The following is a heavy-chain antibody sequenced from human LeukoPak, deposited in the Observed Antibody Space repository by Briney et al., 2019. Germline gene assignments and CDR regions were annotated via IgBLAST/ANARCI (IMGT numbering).Heavy chain of an antibody. CDR2: IYTSGST. CDR1: GGSIRSY. V-gene: IGHV4-4*07. D-gene: IGHD3-16*01. CDR3: ARETSQKGAHYMDV. J-gene: IGHJ6*03. Sequence: PSETLSLTCTVSGGSIRSYWSWIRQPAGKGLEWIGRIYTSGSTNYNPSLKSRVTMSVDTSKNQFSLKLSSVTAADTAVYYCARETSQKGAHYMDVWGKGTTVTISS.